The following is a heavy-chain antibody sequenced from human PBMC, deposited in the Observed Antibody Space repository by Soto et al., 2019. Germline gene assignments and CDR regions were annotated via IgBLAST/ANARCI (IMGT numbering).Heavy chain of an antibody. D-gene: IGHD4-17*01. CDR2: IIPIFGTA. CDR1: GGTFSSYA. CDR3: ARALYYGDYLYYFDY. J-gene: IGHJ4*02. V-gene: IGHV1-69*13. Sequence: SVKVSCKSSGGTFSSYAISWVRQAPGQGLEWMGGIIPIFGTANYAQKFQGRVTITADESTSTAYMELSSLRSEDTAVYYCARALYYGDYLYYFDYWGQGTLVPVSS.